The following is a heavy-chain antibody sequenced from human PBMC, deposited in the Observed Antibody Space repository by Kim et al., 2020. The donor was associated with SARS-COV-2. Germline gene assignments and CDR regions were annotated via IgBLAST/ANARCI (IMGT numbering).Heavy chain of an antibody. V-gene: IGHV3-9*01. J-gene: IGHJ6*03. D-gene: IGHD4-4*01. CDR3: AKSPLQNYYYYMDV. Sequence: ADSVKGRFTITRDNPKHSLYLQMNSLRAEDTALYYCAKSPLQNYYYYMDVWGKGTTVTVSS.